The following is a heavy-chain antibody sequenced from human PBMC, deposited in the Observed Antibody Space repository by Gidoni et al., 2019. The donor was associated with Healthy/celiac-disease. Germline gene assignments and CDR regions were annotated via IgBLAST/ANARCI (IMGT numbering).Heavy chain of an antibody. CDR1: GYTFTSYG. D-gene: IGHD6-13*01. J-gene: IGHJ6*02. CDR2: ISAYNGNT. CDR3: ARPGDSSSWYPGIVYYYYGMDV. V-gene: IGHV1-18*01. Sequence: QVQLVQSGAEVKKPGASVKVSCKASGYTFTSYGISWVRQAPGQGLEWMGWISAYNGNTNYAQKLQGRVTMTTDTSTSTAYREMRSLRSDDTAVYYCARPGDSSSWYPGIVYYYYGMDVWGQGTTVTVSS.